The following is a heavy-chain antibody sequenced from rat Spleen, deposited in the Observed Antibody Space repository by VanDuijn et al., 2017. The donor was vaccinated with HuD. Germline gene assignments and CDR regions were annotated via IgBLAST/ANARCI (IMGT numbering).Heavy chain of an antibody. CDR3: ARSEVLGTTRGLFDY. D-gene: IGHD1-5*01. J-gene: IGHJ2*01. CDR2: INSAGST. Sequence: EVQLQESGPGLVKPSQSLSLTCSVTGYSITSSYRWNWIRKFPGNKLEWMGYINSAGSTNYNPSLKSRISITRDTSKNQFFLQVNSVTTEDTATYYCARSEVLGTTRGLFDYWGQGVMVTVSS. V-gene: IGHV3-3*01. CDR1: GYSITSSYR.